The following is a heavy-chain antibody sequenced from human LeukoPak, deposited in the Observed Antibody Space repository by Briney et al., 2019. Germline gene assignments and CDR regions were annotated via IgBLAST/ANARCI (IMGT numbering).Heavy chain of an antibody. CDR3: ARGRGRALDY. CDR2: INHSGST. CDR1: GGSISSGGYY. Sequence: SQTLSLTCTVSGGSISSGGYYWSWIRQPPGKGLEWIGEINHSGSTNHNPSLKSRVTISVDTSKNQFSLKLSSVTAADTAVYYCARGRGRALDYWGQGTLVTVSS. J-gene: IGHJ4*02. V-gene: IGHV4-30-2*01. D-gene: IGHD6-25*01.